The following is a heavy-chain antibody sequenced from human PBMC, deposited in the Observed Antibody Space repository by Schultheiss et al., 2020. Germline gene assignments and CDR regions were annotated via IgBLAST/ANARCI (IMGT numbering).Heavy chain of an antibody. Sequence: SQTLSLTCTVSGGSISSYYWSWIRQPPGKGLEWIGYIYYSGSTNYNPSLKSRVTISVDTSKNQFSLKLSSVTAADTAVYYCASPTTYGDYVCFDYWGQGTLVTVSS. D-gene: IGHD4-17*01. J-gene: IGHJ4*02. CDR2: IYYSGST. CDR3: ASPTTYGDYVCFDY. CDR1: GGSISSYY. V-gene: IGHV4-59*08.